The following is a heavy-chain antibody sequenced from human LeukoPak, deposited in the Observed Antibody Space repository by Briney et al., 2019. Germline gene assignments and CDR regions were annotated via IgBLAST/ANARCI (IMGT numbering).Heavy chain of an antibody. J-gene: IGHJ3*02. D-gene: IGHD3-3*01. Sequence: SETLSLTCTVSGGSISSYYWSWIRQPPGKGLEWIGYIYYSGSTNYNPSLKSRVTISVDTSKNQFSLKLSSVTAAETAVYYCARDRGITIFGVVIGDAFDIWGQGTMVTVSS. CDR3: ARDRGITIFGVVIGDAFDI. CDR2: IYYSGST. V-gene: IGHV4-59*01. CDR1: GGSISSYY.